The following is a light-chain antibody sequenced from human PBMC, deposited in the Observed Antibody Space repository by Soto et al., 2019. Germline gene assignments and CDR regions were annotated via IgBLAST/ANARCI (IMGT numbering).Light chain of an antibody. CDR1: LSLVYSDGNIY. J-gene: IGKJ2*01. V-gene: IGKV2-30*01. Sequence: EAVLTQSPATLPVTLGQPASISCRSSLSLVYSDGNIYFNWFQQRPGHSPRRLIYKVSSRDSGAPDRFRGSGSGPDFTLKIRRVEHEDVAVYYCMQAAYWPFTFGQGTRLEI. CDR2: KVS. CDR3: MQAAYWPFT.